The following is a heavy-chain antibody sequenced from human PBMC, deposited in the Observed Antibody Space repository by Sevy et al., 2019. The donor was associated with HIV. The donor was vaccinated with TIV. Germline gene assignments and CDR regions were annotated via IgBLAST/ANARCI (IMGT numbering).Heavy chain of an antibody. J-gene: IGHJ4*02. Sequence: SETLSLTCTVSGCSISSYYWSWIRQPPGKGLEWIGYIYYSGSTNYNPSLKSRVTISVDTSKSQFSLKLSSVTAADTAVYYCARERQLVLDYWGQGTLVTVSS. D-gene: IGHD6-13*01. CDR1: GCSISSYY. CDR3: ARERQLVLDY. CDR2: IYYSGST. V-gene: IGHV4-59*01.